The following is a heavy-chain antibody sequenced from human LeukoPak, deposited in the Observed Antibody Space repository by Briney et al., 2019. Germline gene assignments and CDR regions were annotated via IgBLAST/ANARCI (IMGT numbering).Heavy chain of an antibody. CDR3: ARNSPPHAYYFDF. Sequence: SETLSLNCSVSGGSISSFYWSWIRQPPGKGLGWIGYIYYSGSTNYNPSLKSRVTISVDTSRNQFSLKLNSVTAADTAIYFCARNSPPHAYYFDFWGQGTLVTVSS. D-gene: IGHD2-2*01. V-gene: IGHV4-59*08. CDR1: GGSISSFY. CDR2: IYYSGST. J-gene: IGHJ4*02.